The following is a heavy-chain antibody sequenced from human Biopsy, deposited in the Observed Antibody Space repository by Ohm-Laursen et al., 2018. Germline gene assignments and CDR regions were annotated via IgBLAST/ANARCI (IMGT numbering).Heavy chain of an antibody. J-gene: IGHJ4*02. CDR1: GGSFTGHY. CDR3: ARGSNDFGGLYFPR. Sequence: GTLSLTCTVSGGSFTGHYWSWIRQPPGKGLEWIGHISYTGYTSYHASLKSRVTISVDPSRNHFSLRLSSLTAADTAVYYCARGSNDFGGLYFPRWGQGTLLTVSS. V-gene: IGHV4-59*11. D-gene: IGHD4-23*01. CDR2: ISYTGYT.